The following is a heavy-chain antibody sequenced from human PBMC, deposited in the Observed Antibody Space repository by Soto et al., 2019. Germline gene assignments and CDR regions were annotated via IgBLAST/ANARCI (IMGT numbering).Heavy chain of an antibody. D-gene: IGHD6-19*01. J-gene: IGHJ4*02. Sequence: QGQLVESGGGLVQPGGSLRLSCAASGYIFSDYYMTWIRQAPGKGLEWVSYISTSATIISYADSVKGRFTIPRDDAKNPLYLQMNSPRADDTAIYYCARAGGSGWSLDYWGQGTLVTVSS. CDR1: GYIFSDYY. CDR2: ISTSATII. CDR3: ARAGGSGWSLDY. V-gene: IGHV3-11*01.